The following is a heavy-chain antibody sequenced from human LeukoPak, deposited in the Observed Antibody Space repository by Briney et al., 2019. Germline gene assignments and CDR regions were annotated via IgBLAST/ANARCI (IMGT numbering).Heavy chain of an antibody. CDR3: ARFNCSSTSCYAFDI. Sequence: ASLKVSCKASGYTFTSYDINWVRQATGQGLEWMGWMNPNSGNIGYAQKFQGRVTMTRNTSISTAYMELSSLRSEDTAVYYCARFNCSSTSCYAFDIWGQGTMVTVSS. CDR2: MNPNSGNI. J-gene: IGHJ3*02. CDR1: GYTFTSYD. D-gene: IGHD2-2*01. V-gene: IGHV1-8*01.